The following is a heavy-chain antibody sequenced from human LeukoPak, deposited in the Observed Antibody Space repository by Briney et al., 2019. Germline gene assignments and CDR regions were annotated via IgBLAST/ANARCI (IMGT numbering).Heavy chain of an antibody. J-gene: IGHJ4*02. V-gene: IGHV3-23*01. Sequence: GGSLRLSCAASGFTFSSYWMHWVRQAPGKGLEWVSVISGNGDNTYYADSVKGQFTISRDKSKNTLYLQMNSLRVEDTAVYYCAKMAGYSYGYQFDYWGQGTLVTVSS. CDR1: GFTFSSYW. CDR3: AKMAGYSYGYQFDY. D-gene: IGHD5-18*01. CDR2: ISGNGDNT.